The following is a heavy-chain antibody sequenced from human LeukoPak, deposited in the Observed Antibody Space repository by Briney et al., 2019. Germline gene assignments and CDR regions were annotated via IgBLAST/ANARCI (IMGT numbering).Heavy chain of an antibody. J-gene: IGHJ4*02. CDR2: ISGKGGST. CDR3: AREFCTNGVCYKRFDY. V-gene: IGHV3-64*01. CDR1: GFTFNSYP. D-gene: IGHD2-8*01. Sequence: PGGSLRLSCAASGFTFNSYPIHWVRQAPGKGLEYVSGISGKGGSTYHANSVKGRFSISRDNSKNTLYLQMGSLRPEDMAVYYCAREFCTNGVCYKRFDYWGQGTLVTVSS.